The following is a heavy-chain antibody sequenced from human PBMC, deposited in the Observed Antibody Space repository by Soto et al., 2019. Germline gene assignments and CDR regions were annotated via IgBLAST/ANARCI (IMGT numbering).Heavy chain of an antibody. V-gene: IGHV2-5*02. J-gene: IGHJ4*02. Sequence: SGHTLVNPTQTLTLTCTFSGFSLSTSGVGVDWIRQPPGKALEWLALIYWDDDKRYSPSLKSRLTITKDTSKNQVVLTMTNMDPVDTATHYCAHRLRISWHPSKYFDYWGQRILGTLSS. CDR1: GFSLSTSGVG. CDR3: AHRLRISWHPSKYFDY. D-gene: IGHD6-13*01. CDR2: IYWDDDK.